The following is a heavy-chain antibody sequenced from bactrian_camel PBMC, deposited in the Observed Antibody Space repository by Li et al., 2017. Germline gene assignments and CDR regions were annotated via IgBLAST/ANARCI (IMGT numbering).Heavy chain of an antibody. V-gene: IGHV3S40*01. CDR2: IGNSGTNL. CDR1: GFTFKNYA. J-gene: IGHJ6*01. D-gene: IGHD1*01. Sequence: LVESGGGLVQPGGSLRLSCEASGFTFKNYAMSWVRQAPGKGLEWVSTIGNSGTNLLYPDSVKGRFTISRDNAADTVHLQMDSLKSEDTALYYCATHSNEMMWRWEFRYWGQGTQVTVS. CDR3: ATHSNEMMWRWEFRY.